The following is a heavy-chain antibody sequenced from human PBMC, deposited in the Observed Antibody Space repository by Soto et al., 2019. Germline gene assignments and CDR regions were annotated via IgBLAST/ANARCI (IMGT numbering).Heavy chain of an antibody. Sequence: GGSLRLSCAASGFTFSSYGMHWVRQAPGKGLEWVAVIWYDGSNKYYADSVKGRFTISRDNSKNTLYLQMNSLRAEDTAVYYCERGEQDYGGNPAFDIWGQGTMVTVS. CDR2: IWYDGSNK. J-gene: IGHJ3*02. V-gene: IGHV3-33*01. CDR1: GFTFSSYG. D-gene: IGHD4-17*01. CDR3: ERGEQDYGGNPAFDI.